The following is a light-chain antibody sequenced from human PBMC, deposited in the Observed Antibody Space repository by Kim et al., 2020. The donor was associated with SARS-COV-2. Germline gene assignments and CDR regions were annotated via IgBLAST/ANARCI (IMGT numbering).Light chain of an antibody. CDR2: WAS. CDR3: QQYYSSPWT. CDR1: QSVLSSSDNKNY. J-gene: IGKJ1*01. V-gene: IGKV4-1*01. Sequence: ATINCKSSQSVLSSSDNKNYLAWYQQKPGQPPKLLIYWASTRESGVPDRISGSGSGTDFTLTISSLQAEDVAVYYCQQYYSSPWTFGQGTKVDIK.